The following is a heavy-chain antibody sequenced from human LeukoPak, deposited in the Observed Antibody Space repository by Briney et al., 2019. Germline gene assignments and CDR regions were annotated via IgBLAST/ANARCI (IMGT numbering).Heavy chain of an antibody. CDR1: GFTFSSYG. CDR2: ISGSGDST. D-gene: IGHD3-10*01. Sequence: GGSLRLSCAASGFTFSSYGMNWVRQAPGKGLEGVSGISGSGDSTYYADSVRGRFTISRDNSKNTLYLQMNSLGAEDTALYYCAKSKPYYYGSGSYYKNPFDDWGQGTLVTVSS. CDR3: AKSKPYYYGSGSYYKNPFDD. V-gene: IGHV3-23*01. J-gene: IGHJ4*02.